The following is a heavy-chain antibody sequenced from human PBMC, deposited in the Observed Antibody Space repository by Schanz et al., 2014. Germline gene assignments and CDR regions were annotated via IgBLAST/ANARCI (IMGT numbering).Heavy chain of an antibody. V-gene: IGHV3-48*01. CDR3: ARGTDWNLHY. CDR1: GFSFSSYS. Sequence: EADLVESGGGLIQRGESLRLSCSASGFSFSSYSMNWVRQAPGKGLEWLSYIDGKSTTVYYADSVKGRFTVSRDSGQNSWYLQMNSLRAGDTAVYYCARGTDWNLHYWGQGALVTVSS. D-gene: IGHD1-1*01. J-gene: IGHJ4*02. CDR2: IDGKSTTV.